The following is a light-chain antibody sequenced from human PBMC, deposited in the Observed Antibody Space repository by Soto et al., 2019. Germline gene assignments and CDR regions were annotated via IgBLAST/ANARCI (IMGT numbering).Light chain of an antibody. Sequence: QTVVTQEPSLTVSPGGTVTLTCASTTGVVTSGSFSNWLQQKPGQAPKSLIYSTINKYSWTPARFSGSLLGDKAALTRSDVQLEDEAEYYSLLHYDGFWIFGGGTKLTVL. CDR2: STI. CDR1: TGVVTSGSF. CDR3: LLHYDGFWI. V-gene: IGLV7-43*01. J-gene: IGLJ2*01.